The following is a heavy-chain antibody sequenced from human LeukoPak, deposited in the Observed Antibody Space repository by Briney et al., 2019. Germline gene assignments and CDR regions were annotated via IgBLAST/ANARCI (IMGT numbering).Heavy chain of an antibody. D-gene: IGHD4-17*01. CDR3: ARGVFHYGDYSPITTRYNYFDY. Sequence: GASVEVSCKASGYTFTSYAMNWVRQAPGQGLEWMGWINTNTGNPTYAQGFTGRFVFSLDTSVSTAYLQISSLKAEDTAVYYCARGVFHYGDYSPITTRYNYFDYWGQGTLVTVSS. CDR2: INTNTGNP. V-gene: IGHV7-4-1*02. J-gene: IGHJ4*02. CDR1: GYTFTSYA.